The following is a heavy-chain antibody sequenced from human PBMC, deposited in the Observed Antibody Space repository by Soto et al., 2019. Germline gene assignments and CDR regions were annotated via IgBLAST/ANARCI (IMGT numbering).Heavy chain of an antibody. Sequence: QVQLVQSGAEVKKPGASVKVSCKASGYTFTSYAMHWVRQAPGQRLEWMGWINSGNGNTKYSQKFQGRVTITRDTSASTAYMELSSLRSEDTSVYYCARGYCSGGSCHLYYFDYWGQGTLVTVSS. D-gene: IGHD2-15*01. CDR1: GYTFTSYA. CDR3: ARGYCSGGSCHLYYFDY. V-gene: IGHV1-3*01. CDR2: INSGNGNT. J-gene: IGHJ4*02.